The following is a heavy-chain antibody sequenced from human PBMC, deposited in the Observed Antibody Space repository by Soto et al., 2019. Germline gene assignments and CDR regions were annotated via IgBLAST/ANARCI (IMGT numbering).Heavy chain of an antibody. CDR1: GYSFTSYW. CDR3: ARQSYYDSSGYYDYYYGMDV. V-gene: IGHV5-51*01. Sequence: GESLKISCKGSGYSFTSYWIGWVRQMPGKGLEWMGIIYPGDSDTRYSPSFQGQVTISADKSISTAYLQWSSLKASDTAMYYCARQSYYDSSGYYDYYYGMDVWGQGTTVTVYS. J-gene: IGHJ6*02. CDR2: IYPGDSDT. D-gene: IGHD3-22*01.